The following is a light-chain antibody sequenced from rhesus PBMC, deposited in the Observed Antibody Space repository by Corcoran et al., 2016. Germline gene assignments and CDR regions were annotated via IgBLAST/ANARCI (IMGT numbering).Light chain of an antibody. V-gene: IGKV1-22*01. CDR1: QSISSW. J-gene: IGKJ4*01. CDR3: LQYSSSPLT. Sequence: DIQMTQSPSSLSASVGDTVTITCRASQSISSWLDWYQQKPGKAPKLLSYKASRLQTGVPSRFSGSGAATDFTLTISSLQPEDFATYYCLQYSSSPLTFGGGTKVEIK. CDR2: KAS.